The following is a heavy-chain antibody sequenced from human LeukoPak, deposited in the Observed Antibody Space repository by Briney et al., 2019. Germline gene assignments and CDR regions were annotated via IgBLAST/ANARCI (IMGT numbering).Heavy chain of an antibody. J-gene: IGHJ4*02. Sequence: SETLSLTCTVSGGSISSYYWGWIRQPPGKGLEWIGSIYYSGSTYYNPSLKSRVTISVDTSKNQFSLKLSSVTAADTAVYYCARHGLMGYYYDSSGYYDYWGQGTLVTVSS. V-gene: IGHV4-39*01. D-gene: IGHD3-22*01. CDR2: IYYSGST. CDR1: GGSISSYY. CDR3: ARHGLMGYYYDSSGYYDY.